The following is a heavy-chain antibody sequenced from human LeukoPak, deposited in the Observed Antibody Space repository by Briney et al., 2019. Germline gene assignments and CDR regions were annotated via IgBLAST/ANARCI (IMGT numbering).Heavy chain of an antibody. Sequence: KPSETLSLTCTVSGGSISSYYWSWIRQPPGKGLEWIGYIYYSGSTNYNPSLKSRVTTSVDTSKNQFSLKLSSVTAADTAVYYCARDLRGYDWFDPWGQGTLVTVSS. CDR1: GGSISSYY. J-gene: IGHJ5*02. D-gene: IGHD5-18*01. CDR2: IYYSGST. V-gene: IGHV4-59*01. CDR3: ARDLRGYDWFDP.